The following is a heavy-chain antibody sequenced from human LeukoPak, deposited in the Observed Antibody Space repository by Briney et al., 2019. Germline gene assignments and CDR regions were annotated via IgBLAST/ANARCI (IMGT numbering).Heavy chain of an antibody. J-gene: IGHJ4*02. D-gene: IGHD6-6*01. Sequence: PGGSLRLSCAASGFTFDDYTMHWVRQAPGKGLEWVSLTSWDGGSTYYADSVKGRFTISRDNSKNSLYLQMNSLRTEDTALCYCAKGGGYSSSSEGPYYFDYWGQGTLVTVSS. CDR3: AKGGGYSSSSEGPYYFDY. V-gene: IGHV3-43*01. CDR1: GFTFDDYT. CDR2: TSWDGGST.